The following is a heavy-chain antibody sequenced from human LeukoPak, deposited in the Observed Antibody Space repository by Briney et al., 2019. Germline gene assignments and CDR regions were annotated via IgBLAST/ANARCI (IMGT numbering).Heavy chain of an antibody. J-gene: IGHJ6*03. V-gene: IGHV4-38-2*02. CDR2: IYHSGST. Sequence: PSETLSLTCSVSGYSISNGYYWGWIRQPPGKGLEWIGSIYHSGSTNCNPSLKSRVNISVDTSKNQFSLKVNSVTAADTAVYFCARDETYSSDWQSNHYYYYMDVWGKGTTATVSS. D-gene: IGHD6-19*01. CDR3: ARDETYSSDWQSNHYYYYMDV. CDR1: GYSISNGYY.